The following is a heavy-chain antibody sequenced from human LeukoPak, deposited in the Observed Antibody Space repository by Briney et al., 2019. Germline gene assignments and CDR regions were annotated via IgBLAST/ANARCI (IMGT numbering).Heavy chain of an antibody. CDR1: GGSISSYY. J-gene: IGHJ3*01. D-gene: IGHD5-18*01. V-gene: IGHV4-59*01. CDR3: ARIPTDTTMGRRAFDV. Sequence: PSETLSLTCTVSGGSISSYYWNWIRQPPGQGLEWIGYMYYTGSANYNPSLRSRVTIAVDTSKNQVSLKLSSVTAADTAIYYCARIPTDTTMGRRAFDVWGQGTVVTVSS. CDR2: MYYTGSA.